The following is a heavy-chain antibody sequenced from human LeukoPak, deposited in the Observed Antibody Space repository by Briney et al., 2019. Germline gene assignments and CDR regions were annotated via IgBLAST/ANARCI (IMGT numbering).Heavy chain of an antibody. D-gene: IGHD5-18*01. CDR3: ARGQGYSYGYEWFDP. V-gene: IGHV4-34*01. CDR2: INHSGST. CDR1: GGSFSGYY. Sequence: SETLSLTCAVYGGSFSGYYWSWIRQPPGKGLEWIGEINHSGSTNYNPSLKSRVTISVDTSKNQFSLKLNSVTAADTAVYYCARGQGYSYGYEWFDPWGQGTLVTVSS. J-gene: IGHJ5*02.